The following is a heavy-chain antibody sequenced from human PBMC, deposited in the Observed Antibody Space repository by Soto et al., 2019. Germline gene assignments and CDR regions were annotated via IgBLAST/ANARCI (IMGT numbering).Heavy chain of an antibody. CDR2: IYYSGST. V-gene: IGHV4-30-4*01. CDR3: ARDNYYGSGSPDGMDV. J-gene: IGHJ6*02. CDR1: GGSISSGDYY. D-gene: IGHD3-10*01. Sequence: QVQLQESGPGLVKPSQTLSLTCTVSGGSISSGDYYWSWIRQPPGKGLEWIGYIYYSGSTYYNPSLKSRSTISVDTSKNQFSLKLSSVTAADTAVYYCARDNYYGSGSPDGMDVWGQGTTVTVSS.